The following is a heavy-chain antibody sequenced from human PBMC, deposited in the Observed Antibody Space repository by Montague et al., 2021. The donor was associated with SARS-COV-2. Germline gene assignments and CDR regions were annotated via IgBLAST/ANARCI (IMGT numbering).Heavy chain of an antibody. V-gene: IGHV4-59*01. CDR2: IYYSGST. CDR1: GGSISSYY. Sequence: SETLSLTCTVSGGSISSYYWSWIWQPPGKGLEWIGYIYYSGSTNXNPSLKSRVTISVDTSKNQFSLKLSSVTAADTAVYYCARARSGRLFDYWGQGTLVTVSS. D-gene: IGHD3-10*01. J-gene: IGHJ4*02. CDR3: ARARSGRLFDY.